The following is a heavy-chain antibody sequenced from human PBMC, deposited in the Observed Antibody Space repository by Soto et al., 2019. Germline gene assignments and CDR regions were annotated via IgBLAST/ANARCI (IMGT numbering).Heavy chain of an antibody. D-gene: IGHD3-3*01. CDR3: ARVLGLRFLEWSPLLGYYYGLDV. Sequence: PSETLSLTCTVSGGSISSGGYYWSWIRQHPGEGLEWIGYIYYSGSTYYNPSLKSRVTISVDTSKNQFSLKLSSVTAADTAVYYCARVLGLRFLEWSPLLGYYYGLDVWGQGTTVTVSS. J-gene: IGHJ6*02. V-gene: IGHV4-31*03. CDR2: IYYSGST. CDR1: GGSISSGGYY.